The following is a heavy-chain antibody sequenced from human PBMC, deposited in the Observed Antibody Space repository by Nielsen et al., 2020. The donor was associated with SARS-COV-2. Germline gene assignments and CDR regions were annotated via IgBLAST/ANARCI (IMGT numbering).Heavy chain of an antibody. CDR3: AKQDLDSSGLTDY. D-gene: IGHD6-19*01. CDR1: GFTFSSYA. Sequence: GESLKISCAASGFTFSSYAMSWVRQAPGKGLEWVSAISGSGGSTYYADSVKGRFTISRDNSKNTLYLQMNSLRAEDTAVYYCAKQDLDSSGLTDYWGQGTLVTVSS. CDR2: ISGSGGST. J-gene: IGHJ4*02. V-gene: IGHV3-23*01.